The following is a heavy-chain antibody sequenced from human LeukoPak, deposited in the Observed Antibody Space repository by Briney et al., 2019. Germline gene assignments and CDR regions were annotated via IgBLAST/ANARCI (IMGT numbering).Heavy chain of an antibody. Sequence: GGSLRLSCAASGFTFSSYNMNWVRQAPGKGLEWVSSITSSSNYIYYADSAKGRITISRDNAKNSLYLQMNSLRAEDTTVYYCARGCWDYGSGSYCGIDYWGQGTLVTVSS. D-gene: IGHD3-10*01. CDR1: GFTFSSYN. J-gene: IGHJ4*02. V-gene: IGHV3-21*03. CDR3: ARGCWDYGSGSYCGIDY. CDR2: ITSSSNYI.